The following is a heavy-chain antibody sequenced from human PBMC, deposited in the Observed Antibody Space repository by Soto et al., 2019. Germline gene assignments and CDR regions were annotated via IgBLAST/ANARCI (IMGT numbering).Heavy chain of an antibody. CDR1: GYTFTSYD. V-gene: IGHV1-8*01. CDR3: AREKSSGYYYDY. CDR2: MNPNSGNT. J-gene: IGHJ4*02. D-gene: IGHD3-22*01. Sequence: QVQLVQSGAEVKKPGASVKVSCKASGYTFTSYDINWVRQATGQGLEWMGWMNPNSGNTAYAQKXXCXXTMTRNTSISTAYMELSSLRSEDTAVYYCAREKSSGYYYDYWGQGTLVTVSS.